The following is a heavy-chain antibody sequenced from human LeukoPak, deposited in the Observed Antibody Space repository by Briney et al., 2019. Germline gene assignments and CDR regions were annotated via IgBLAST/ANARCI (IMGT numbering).Heavy chain of an antibody. J-gene: IGHJ2*01. CDR1: SGSISNYD. V-gene: IGHV4-4*07. CDR2: IYTSGST. CDR3: ARLTSSWYQDWYFDL. D-gene: IGHD6-13*01. Sequence: SVTLSLTCTVSSGSISNYDWSWIRQPAVKGLEWIGRIYTSGSTNYNPSLKSRVTMSVDTSKKQFSLKLSSVTAADTAVYYCARLTSSWYQDWYFDLWGRGTLVTVSS.